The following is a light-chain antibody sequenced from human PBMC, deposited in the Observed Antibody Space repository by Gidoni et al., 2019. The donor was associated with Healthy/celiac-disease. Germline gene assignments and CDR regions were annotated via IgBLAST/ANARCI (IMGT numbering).Light chain of an antibody. CDR1: QDISNY. Sequence: DIQMTHSPSSLSASVGDRVTITCQASQDISNYLNWYQQKPGKAPKLLIYDASNLETGVPSRFSGSGYGKDFTCKIRSLQPEDIATYYCQQYDNLHQYTFGQGTKLEIK. CDR2: DAS. CDR3: QQYDNLHQYT. V-gene: IGKV1-33*01. J-gene: IGKJ2*01.